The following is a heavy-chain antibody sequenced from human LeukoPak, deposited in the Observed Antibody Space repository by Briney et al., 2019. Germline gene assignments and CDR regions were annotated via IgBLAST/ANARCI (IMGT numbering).Heavy chain of an antibody. J-gene: IGHJ3*02. Sequence: KPSETLSLTCTVSGASISGHYLTWIRQPPGKGLEWIGYISHIGSTNYNPSLKSRVTISVDTSKNQFSLKLTSVTAADTAVYYCARDRISINAPDMWGQGTMVTVSS. CDR2: ISHIGST. CDR1: GASISGHY. CDR3: ARDRISINAPDM. D-gene: IGHD1-14*01. V-gene: IGHV4-59*11.